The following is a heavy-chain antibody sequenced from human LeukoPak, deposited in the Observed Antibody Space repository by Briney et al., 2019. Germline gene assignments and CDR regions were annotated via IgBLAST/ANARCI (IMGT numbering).Heavy chain of an antibody. CDR3: AKDLDY. CDR1: GFTFSSYG. CDR2: ISYDGSNK. J-gene: IGHJ4*02. Sequence: PGRSLRLSCAASGFTFSSYGMHWVRQAPGKGLEWVAVISYDGSNKYYADFVKGRFTISRDNSKNTLYLQMNSLRAEDTAVYYCAKDLDYWGQGTLVTVSS. V-gene: IGHV3-30*18.